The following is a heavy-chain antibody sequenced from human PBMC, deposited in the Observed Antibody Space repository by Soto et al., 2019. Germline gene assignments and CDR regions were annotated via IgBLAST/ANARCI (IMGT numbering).Heavy chain of an antibody. CDR2: LLRSGSSA. Sequence: GGSLRLSXAASGFTFRNYAMTWARQAPGKGLEWVSSLLRSGSSAYYADSVRGRFTISSDTSANSLYLQMDNLRAEDTAIYYCAKDAISGDGIWLMDSWGQGTVVTVSS. D-gene: IGHD4-17*01. CDR3: AKDAISGDGIWLMDS. CDR1: GFTFRNYA. J-gene: IGHJ5*02. V-gene: IGHV3-23*01.